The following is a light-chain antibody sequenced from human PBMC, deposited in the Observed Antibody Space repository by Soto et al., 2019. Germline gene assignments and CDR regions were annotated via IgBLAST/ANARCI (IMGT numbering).Light chain of an antibody. CDR2: GAS. CDR1: QSVSSSY. CDR3: QQYGSSSWT. Sequence: EIVLTQSPGTLSLSPGERATLSCRASQSVSSSYLAWYQQKPGQAPRLLIYGASSRATGIPDRFSGSGSGKDLTLTISRLEPEDFAVYYCQQYGSSSWTFGQGTKVEIK. V-gene: IGKV3-20*01. J-gene: IGKJ1*01.